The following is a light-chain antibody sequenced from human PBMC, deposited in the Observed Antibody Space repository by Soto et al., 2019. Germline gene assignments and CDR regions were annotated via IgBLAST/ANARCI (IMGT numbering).Light chain of an antibody. J-gene: IGLJ1*01. CDR3: CSYAGTNTFV. CDR2: EGN. Sequence: QSALTQPASVSGSPGQSITISCTGTSSDVGSYNLVSWYQQHPGKAPKLMIYEGNKRPSGVSNRFSGSKSANTASLTISGLQTEDEADYYCCSYAGTNTFVFGTRTKLTVL. CDR1: SSDVGSYNL. V-gene: IGLV2-23*01.